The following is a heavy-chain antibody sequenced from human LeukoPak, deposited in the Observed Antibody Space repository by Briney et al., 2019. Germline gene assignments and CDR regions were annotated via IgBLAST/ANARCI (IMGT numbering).Heavy chain of an antibody. CDR2: INPSGGST. J-gene: IGHJ3*02. V-gene: IGHV1-46*01. Sequence: ASVKVSCKASGYTFTSYYMHWVRQAPGQGLEWVGIINPSGGSTSYAQKFQGRFTMTRDKSTSTVYMELSSLRSEDTAVYYCARGGYLYCSSTSCLGSAFDIWGQGTMVTVSS. D-gene: IGHD2-2*01. CDR3: ARGGYLYCSSTSCLGSAFDI. CDR1: GYTFTSYY.